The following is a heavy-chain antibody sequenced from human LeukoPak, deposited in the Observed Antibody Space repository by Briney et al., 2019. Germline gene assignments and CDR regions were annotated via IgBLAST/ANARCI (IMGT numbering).Heavy chain of an antibody. V-gene: IGHV4-34*01. CDR2: INHSGST. D-gene: IGHD3-10*01. Sequence: SETLSLTCAVYGGSFSGYYWSWIRQPPGKGLEWIGEINHSGSTNYNPSPKSRVTISVDTSKNQFSLKLSSVTAADTAVYYCTRGEGYYGSGNFLVWWGQGTLVTVSP. CDR3: TRGEGYYGSGNFLVW. CDR1: GGSFSGYY. J-gene: IGHJ4*02.